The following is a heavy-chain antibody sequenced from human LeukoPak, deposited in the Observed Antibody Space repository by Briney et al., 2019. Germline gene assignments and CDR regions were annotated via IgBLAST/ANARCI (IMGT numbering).Heavy chain of an antibody. CDR1: GGSISSYH. Sequence: SETLPLTCTVSGGSISSYHWSWIRQPPGKGLEWIGYIFYSGSTNYNPSLKSRVTISVDTSKNQFSLKLSSVTAADTAVYYCARGRRDGYNSDAFDIWGQGTMVTVSS. CDR2: IFYSGST. V-gene: IGHV4-59*12. CDR3: ARGRRDGYNSDAFDI. D-gene: IGHD5-24*01. J-gene: IGHJ3*02.